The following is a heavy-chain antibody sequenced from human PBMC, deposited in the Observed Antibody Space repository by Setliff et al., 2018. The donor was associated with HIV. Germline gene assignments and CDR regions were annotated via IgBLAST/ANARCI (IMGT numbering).Heavy chain of an antibody. D-gene: IGHD3-22*01. CDR1: GASISDGTFY. Sequence: SQTLSLTCAVSGASISDGTFYWSWIRQPAGKGLEWIGHLYIRTGTTNYSPSLKSRVTMSIDASKNRFSLKLSPVTAADTAVYYCARVEPFKLDYQETSGYFDYWGHGILVTVSS. CDR2: LYIRTGTT. CDR3: ARVEPFKLDYQETSGYFDY. V-gene: IGHV4-61*09. J-gene: IGHJ4*03.